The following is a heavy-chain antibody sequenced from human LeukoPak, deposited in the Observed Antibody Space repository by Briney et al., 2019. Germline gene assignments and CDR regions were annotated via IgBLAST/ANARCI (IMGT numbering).Heavy chain of an antibody. CDR3: ARSKTCRSTWNSDY. V-gene: IGHV4-59*08. Sequence: SETLSLTCTVSGGSISPYYWSWIRQPPGKGLEWIGYISYGGTTNYNPSLKSRLTILLDTSKNQFSLKLSSVTAADTAVYYCARSKTCRSTWNSDYWGQGTLVTVSS. D-gene: IGHD2-2*01. CDR2: ISYGGTT. CDR1: GGSISPYY. J-gene: IGHJ4*02.